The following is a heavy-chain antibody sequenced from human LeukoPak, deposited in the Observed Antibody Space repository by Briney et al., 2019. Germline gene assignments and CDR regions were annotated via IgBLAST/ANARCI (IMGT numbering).Heavy chain of an antibody. CDR3: ARVRSLNDAFDI. D-gene: IGHD3-16*02. CDR1: GFTFSSYS. CDR2: ISSSSTI. J-gene: IGHJ3*02. V-gene: IGHV3-48*04. Sequence: GGSLRLSCAASGFTFSSYSMNWFRQAPGKGLEWVSYISSSSTIYYADSVKGRFTISRDNAKNSLYLQMNSLRAEDTAVYYCARVRSLNDAFDIWGQGTMVTVSS.